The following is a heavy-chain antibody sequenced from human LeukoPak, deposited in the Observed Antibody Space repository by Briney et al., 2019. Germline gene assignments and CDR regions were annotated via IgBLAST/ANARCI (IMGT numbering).Heavy chain of an antibody. Sequence: GRSLRLSCAASGFTFSNYAMHWIRQAPGKGLEWVGVIFYDGDSKHYADSVKGRFTISRDNSQSTLYLQMSSLRGEDTAVCYCARDPRGPTGNDHNGRDSFDFWGQGALVTVSS. CDR2: IFYDGDSK. V-gene: IGHV3-30-3*01. CDR1: GFTFSNYA. CDR3: ARDPRGPTGNDHNGRDSFDF. J-gene: IGHJ4*02. D-gene: IGHD1-14*01.